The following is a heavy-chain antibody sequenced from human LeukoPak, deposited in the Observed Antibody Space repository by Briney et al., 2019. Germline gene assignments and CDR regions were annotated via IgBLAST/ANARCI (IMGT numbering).Heavy chain of an antibody. CDR1: GGSMSPYH. J-gene: IGHJ5*01. CDR3: ALAPNSNWFDF. CDR2: IYYSGST. D-gene: IGHD2-8*01. Sequence: SETLSLTCTVSGGSMSPYHWGWIRQPPGKGLEWTGYIYYSGSTNYNPSLKSRVTISIDTSRRQFFLKLSSVTAADTALYYCALAPNSNWFDFWGQGTLVTVSS. V-gene: IGHV4-59*08.